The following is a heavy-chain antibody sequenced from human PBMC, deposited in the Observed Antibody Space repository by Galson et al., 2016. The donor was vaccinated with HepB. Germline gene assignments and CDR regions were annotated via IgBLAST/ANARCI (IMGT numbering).Heavy chain of an antibody. CDR3: SSPTGAIDY. J-gene: IGHJ4*02. D-gene: IGHD4-11*01. CDR2: INYRGRT. CDR1: GVSISSSAYF. V-gene: IGHV4-39*01. Sequence: SETLSLTCTVSGVSISSSAYFWGWIRQSPGKGLEWIGSINYRGRTFYNPSLKSRVTISVDTSKSQFSLTVISVTAADTAVYYCSSPTGAIDYWGQGTLVTVSS.